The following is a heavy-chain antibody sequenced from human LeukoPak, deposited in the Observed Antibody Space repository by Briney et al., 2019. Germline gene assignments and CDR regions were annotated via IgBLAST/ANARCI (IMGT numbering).Heavy chain of an antibody. CDR3: AKDDSSGYYLRWFYP. V-gene: IGHV3-30*18. Sequence: GGSLRLSCAASGFTFSSYGMHWVRQAPGKGLEWVAVILFDVINTYYADSVKAPFTISRDNSKNTLYLQMNSLRAEDTAVYYCAKDDSSGYYLRWFYPWGQGTLVTVSS. D-gene: IGHD3-22*01. CDR1: GFTFSSYG. J-gene: IGHJ5*02. CDR2: ILFDVINT.